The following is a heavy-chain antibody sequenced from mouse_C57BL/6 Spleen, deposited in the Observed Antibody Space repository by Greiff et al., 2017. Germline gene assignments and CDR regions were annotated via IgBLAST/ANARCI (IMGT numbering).Heavy chain of an antibody. V-gene: IGHV1-54*01. CDR1: GYAFTNYL. CDR3: ARSGAVMGYFDY. D-gene: IGHD3-3*01. Sequence: QVQLKQSGAELVRPGTSVKVSCKASGYAFTNYLIEWVKQRPGQGLEWIGVINPGSGGTNYNEKFKGKATLTADKSSSTAYMQLSSLTSEDSAVYFCARSGAVMGYFDYWGQGTTLTVSS. CDR2: INPGSGGT. J-gene: IGHJ2*01.